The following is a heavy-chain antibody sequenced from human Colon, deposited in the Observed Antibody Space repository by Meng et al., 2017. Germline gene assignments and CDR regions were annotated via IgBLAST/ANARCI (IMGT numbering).Heavy chain of an antibody. V-gene: IGHV1-2*06. CDR2: IYPKSGDT. CDR1: GYTFPDYW. CDR3: AVLEGG. D-gene: IGHD3-3*01. Sequence: SVKVSCKASGYTFPDYWLHWVRRAPGQGLEWMGRIYPKSGDTHYAQRRQGRVTMTGDTSISTAYMELSGLRSDDTAIYYCAVLEGGWGQGTLVTVSS. J-gene: IGHJ4*02.